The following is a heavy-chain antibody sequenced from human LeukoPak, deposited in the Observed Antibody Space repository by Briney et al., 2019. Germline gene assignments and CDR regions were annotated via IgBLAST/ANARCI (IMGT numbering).Heavy chain of an antibody. CDR2: IYYSGST. CDR1: GGSISSYY. D-gene: IGHD3-3*01. CDR3: ARGSFWRGYYYYYYYMDV. J-gene: IGHJ6*03. V-gene: IGHV4-59*01. Sequence: SETLSLTCTVSGGSISSYYWSWIRQPPGMGLEWIGYIYYSGSTNYNPSLKSRVTISVDTSKNQFSLKLSSVTAADTAVYYCARGSFWRGYYYYYYYMDVWGKGTTVTVSS.